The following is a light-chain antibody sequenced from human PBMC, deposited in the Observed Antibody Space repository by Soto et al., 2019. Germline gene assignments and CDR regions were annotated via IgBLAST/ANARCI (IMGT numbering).Light chain of an antibody. J-gene: IGLJ3*02. CDR2: GTK. CDR3: VLYVGSGIWV. Sequence: QTVVTQEQSISVSPGGTVTLTCGLSSGSVPTSHFPNWYQQTPGQPPRTLIYGTKTRPSGVPDRFSGSILGIRAALTITGAQEDDESDYYCVLYVGSGIWVVGGGTKVTVL. CDR1: SGSVPTSHF. V-gene: IGLV8-61*01.